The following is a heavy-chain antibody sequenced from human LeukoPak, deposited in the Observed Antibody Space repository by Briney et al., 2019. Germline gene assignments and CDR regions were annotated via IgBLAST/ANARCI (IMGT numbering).Heavy chain of an antibody. D-gene: IGHD3-3*01. CDR2: INHSGST. CDR1: GGSISSGGYY. J-gene: IGHJ4*02. CDR3: ARKDFWSGYYGY. V-gene: IGHV4-39*07. Sequence: SETLSLTCTVSGGSISSGGYYWSWIRQPPGKGLEWIGEINHSGSTNYNPSLKSRVTISVDTSKNQFSLKLSSVTAADTAVYYCARKDFWSGYYGYWGQGTLVTVSS.